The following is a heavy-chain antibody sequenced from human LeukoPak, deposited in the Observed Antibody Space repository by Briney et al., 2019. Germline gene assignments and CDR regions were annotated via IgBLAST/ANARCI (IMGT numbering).Heavy chain of an antibody. V-gene: IGHV1-2*02. CDR2: INPTSGGT. D-gene: IGHD2-15*01. CDR1: GYNFPGYY. Sequence: ASVKVSCKVSGYNFPGYYMHWVRQAPAQGLEWMGWINPTSGGTSYAQKFQGRVTMTRDTSISTAYMELSSLRSDDTAVYYCARSRLGYCSGGACYASDYWGQGTLVTVS. CDR3: ARSRLGYCSGGACYASDY. J-gene: IGHJ4*02.